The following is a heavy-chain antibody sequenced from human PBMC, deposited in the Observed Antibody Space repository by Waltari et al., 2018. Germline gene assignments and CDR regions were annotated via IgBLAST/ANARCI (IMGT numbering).Heavy chain of an antibody. D-gene: IGHD2-15*01. CDR1: GDSISSNGVA. CDR3: ARGRNSGFDY. Sequence: QVQLQQSGPELVKPSQTLSLTCDISGDSISSNGVAWNWIRQSPSRGLEWLGRTYYRTKGYNDDAVSVKSRITINTDTSKNQFALQLNSVTHDDTALYYCARGRNSGFDYWGQGTLVTVSS. J-gene: IGHJ4*02. V-gene: IGHV6-1*01. CDR2: TYYRTKGYN.